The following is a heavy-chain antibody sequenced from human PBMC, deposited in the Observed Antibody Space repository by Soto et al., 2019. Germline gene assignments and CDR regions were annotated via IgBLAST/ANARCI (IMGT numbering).Heavy chain of an antibody. CDR3: AKDGFLLWFGEFPYFDY. V-gene: IGHV3-23*01. J-gene: IGHJ4*02. Sequence: HPGGSLRLSCAASGFTFSSYAMSWVCQAPGKGLEWVSAISGSGGSTYYADSVKGRFTISRDNSKNTLYLQMNSLRAEDTAVYYCAKDGFLLWFGEFPYFDYWGQGTLVTVSS. D-gene: IGHD3-10*01. CDR2: ISGSGGST. CDR1: GFTFSSYA.